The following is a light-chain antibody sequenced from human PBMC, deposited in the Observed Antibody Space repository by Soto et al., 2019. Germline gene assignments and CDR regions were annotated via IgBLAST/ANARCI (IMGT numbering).Light chain of an antibody. CDR1: SSDVGGYNY. V-gene: IGLV2-14*01. CDR2: EVS. J-gene: IGLJ2*01. Sequence: QSALTQPASVSGSPGQSITISCTGTSSDVGGYNYVSWYQQHPGKAPKLMIYEVSNRPSGVSNRFSGSKSGNTASLTISGLQAEDEADYYCSSYTSRSLVVFGGGTKLTGL. CDR3: SSYTSRSLVV.